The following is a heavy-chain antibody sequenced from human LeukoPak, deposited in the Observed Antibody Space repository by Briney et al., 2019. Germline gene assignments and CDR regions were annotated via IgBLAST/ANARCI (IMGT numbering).Heavy chain of an antibody. CDR1: GGSISRSDYY. V-gene: IGHV4-39*01. CDR3: VRHPALGPFNY. J-gene: IGHJ4*02. Sequence: SETLSLTCTVFGGSISRSDYYWGWIRQPPGKGLEWIGSIYYSGSTYYYPSLKSRVTISVDTSKNHFSLKMRSVTAADTAVYYCVRHPALGPFNYWGQGTLVTFSS. D-gene: IGHD3-16*01. CDR2: IYYSGST.